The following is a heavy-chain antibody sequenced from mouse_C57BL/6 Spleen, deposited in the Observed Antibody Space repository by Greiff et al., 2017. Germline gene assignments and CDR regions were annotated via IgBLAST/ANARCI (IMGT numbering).Heavy chain of an antibody. CDR2: ISDGGSYT. J-gene: IGHJ3*01. D-gene: IGHD2-4*01. Sequence: EVHLVESGGGLVKPGGSLKLSCAASGFTFSSYAMSWVRQTPEKRLEWVATISDGGSYTYYPDNVKGRFTISRDNAKNNLYLQMSHLKSEDTAMYDCARDDDYVVMSAYWGQGTLVTVSA. CDR3: ARDDDYVVMSAY. CDR1: GFTFSSYA. V-gene: IGHV5-4*01.